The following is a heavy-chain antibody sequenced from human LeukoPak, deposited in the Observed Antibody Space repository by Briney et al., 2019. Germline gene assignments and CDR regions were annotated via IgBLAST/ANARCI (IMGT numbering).Heavy chain of an antibody. J-gene: IGHJ4*02. V-gene: IGHV3-7*04. D-gene: IGHD3-16*01. CDR2: IKENGSET. CDR1: GFTFSIYW. CDR3: ARDTSGLDY. Sequence: GGSLRLSCAASGFTFSIYWMSWVRQVPGRGLEWVANIKENGSETYYVDFVKGRFTISRDNARNSLYLQMSRLRAEDTAVYFCARDTSGLDYWGRGTLVTVSS.